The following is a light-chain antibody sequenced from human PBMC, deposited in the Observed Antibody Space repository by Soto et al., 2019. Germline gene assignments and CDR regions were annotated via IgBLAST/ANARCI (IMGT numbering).Light chain of an antibody. J-gene: IGKJ2*01. CDR3: QQYNSYYT. CDR2: KAS. Sequence: DIQMTQSPSTLSASVGDRVTITCRASQSIISSLLAWYQQKPGKPPKLLIYKASSLQSGVPSRFSGSGSGTEFTRTISSLQPDDFATYYCQQYNSYYTFGQGTKLEIK. V-gene: IGKV1-5*03. CDR1: QSIISSL.